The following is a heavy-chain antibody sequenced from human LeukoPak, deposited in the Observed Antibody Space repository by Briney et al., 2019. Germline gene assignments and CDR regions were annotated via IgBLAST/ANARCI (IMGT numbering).Heavy chain of an antibody. D-gene: IGHD6-13*01. CDR1: GFTFSSYS. V-gene: IGHV3-21*01. Sequence: PGGSLRLSCAASGFTFSSYSMNWVRQAPGKGLEWVSSISSSSSYIYYADSVKGRFTISRDNAKNSLYLQMNSLRAEDTAVYYCARDRSSSWSTGDFDYWGQGTLVTVSS. J-gene: IGHJ4*02. CDR3: ARDRSSSWSTGDFDY. CDR2: ISSSSSYI.